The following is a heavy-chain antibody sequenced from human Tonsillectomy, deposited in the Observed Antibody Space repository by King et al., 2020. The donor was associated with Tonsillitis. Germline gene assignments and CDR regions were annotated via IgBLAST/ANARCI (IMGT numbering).Heavy chain of an antibody. CDR3: ARVNFGSSGLDAFDI. CDR2: LSSSISYT. D-gene: IGHD6-25*01. Sequence: VQLVESGGGLVKPGGSLRLSCAASGFTFSDFYMSWVRQAPGKGLWWISYLSSSISYTNYADSVRGLFSISRDNAKNSLYLQMNSLRADDTAVYYCARVNFGSSGLDAFDIWGQGTMVTVSS. J-gene: IGHJ3*02. CDR1: GFTFSDFY. V-gene: IGHV3-11*05.